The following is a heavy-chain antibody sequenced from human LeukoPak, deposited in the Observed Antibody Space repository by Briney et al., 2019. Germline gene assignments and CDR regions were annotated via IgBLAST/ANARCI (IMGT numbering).Heavy chain of an antibody. V-gene: IGHV4-39*01. Sequence: SETLSLTCTVSGGSISSSSYYWGWIRQPPGKGLEWIGSIYYSGSTYYNPSLKSRVTISVDTSKNQFSLKLSSVTAADTAVYYCARHDYDSSGYYSLGLQTSYYFDYWGQGTLVTVSS. CDR1: GGSISSSSYY. D-gene: IGHD3-22*01. CDR3: ARHDYDSSGYYSLGLQTSYYFDY. CDR2: IYYSGST. J-gene: IGHJ4*02.